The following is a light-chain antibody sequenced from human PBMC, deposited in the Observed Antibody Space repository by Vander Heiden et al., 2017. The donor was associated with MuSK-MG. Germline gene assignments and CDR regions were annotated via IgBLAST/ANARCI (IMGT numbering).Light chain of an antibody. V-gene: IGLV1-40*01. CDR1: SSNIGAGYD. CDR2: GNS. J-gene: IGLJ2*01. Sequence: QSVPTQPPSVSGAPGQTVTISCTGSSSNIGAGYDVHWYQQLPGTAPKLLIYGNSNRPSGVPDRFSGSKSGTSASLAITGLQAEDEADYYCQSYDSSLSGSMVFGGGTKLTVL. CDR3: QSYDSSLSGSMV.